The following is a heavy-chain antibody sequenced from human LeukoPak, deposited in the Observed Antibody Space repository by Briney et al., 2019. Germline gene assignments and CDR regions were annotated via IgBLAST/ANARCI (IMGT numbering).Heavy chain of an antibody. J-gene: IGHJ4*02. Sequence: PGGSLRLSCAASGFTFSSYSMNWVRQAPGKGLEWVSSISSSSSYIYYADSVKGRFTISRDNAKNSLYLQMNSLRAEDTAVYYCASAGVATKGYYFDYWGQGTLVTVSS. V-gene: IGHV3-21*01. CDR1: GFTFSSYS. CDR3: ASAGVATKGYYFDY. CDR2: ISSSSSYI. D-gene: IGHD5-12*01.